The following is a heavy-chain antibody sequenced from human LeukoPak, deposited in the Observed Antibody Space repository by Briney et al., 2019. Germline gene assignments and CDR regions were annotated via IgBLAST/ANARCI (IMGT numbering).Heavy chain of an antibody. CDR3: ARARSDVWGSYYVY. V-gene: IGHV3-48*03. J-gene: IGHJ4*02. CDR2: ISSSGSTI. CDR1: GFTFSSYE. D-gene: IGHD3-16*01. Sequence: GGSLRLSCAASGFTFSSYEMNWVRQAPGKGREWVSYISSSGSTIYYADSVKGRFTISRDNAKNSLYLQMNSLRAEDTAVYYCARARSDVWGSYYVYWGQGTLVTVPS.